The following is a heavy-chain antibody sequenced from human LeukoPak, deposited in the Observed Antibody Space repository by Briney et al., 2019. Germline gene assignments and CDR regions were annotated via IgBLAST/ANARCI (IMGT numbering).Heavy chain of an antibody. V-gene: IGHV1-69-2*01. Sequence: ASVKISCKVSGYTFTDYYMHWVRQAPGKGLEWMGLVDPEDGETIYAEKFQDRVAITADTSTDTAYMELSSLRSEDTAVYYCAKGEVETGDLAYWGQGTLVTVSS. J-gene: IGHJ4*02. CDR2: VDPEDGET. D-gene: IGHD7-27*01. CDR1: GYTFTDYY. CDR3: AKGEVETGDLAY.